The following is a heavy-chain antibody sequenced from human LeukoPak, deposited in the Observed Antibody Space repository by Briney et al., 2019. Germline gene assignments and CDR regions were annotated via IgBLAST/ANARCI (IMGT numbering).Heavy chain of an antibody. Sequence: GGSLTLSRAASGFTFSSYGMHWVRQAPAKGLDGVAVISYDGSKKYYADSVKGPFTISRDNSKTTLYLQMKRMRPEDTAVYYCARKDPNGWAVGYWGQGTLVTVSS. CDR1: GFTFSSYG. J-gene: IGHJ4*02. D-gene: IGHD1-26*01. CDR2: ISYDGSKK. CDR3: ARKDPNGWAVGY. V-gene: IGHV3-30*03.